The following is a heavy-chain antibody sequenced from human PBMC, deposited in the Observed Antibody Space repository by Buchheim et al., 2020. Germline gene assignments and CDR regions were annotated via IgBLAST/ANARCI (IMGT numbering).Heavy chain of an antibody. CDR3: ARVQKANTVTTRTFDY. CDR2: IYYSGST. Sequence: QVQLQESGPGLVKPSQTLSLTCTVSGGSISSGGYYWSWIRQHPGKGLEWIGYIYYSGSTYYHPSLKSRVTISVNKSKKQFSLKLSSVTAADTAVYYCARVQKANTVTTRTFDYWGQGTL. D-gene: IGHD4-17*01. J-gene: IGHJ4*02. V-gene: IGHV4-31*03. CDR1: GGSISSGGYY.